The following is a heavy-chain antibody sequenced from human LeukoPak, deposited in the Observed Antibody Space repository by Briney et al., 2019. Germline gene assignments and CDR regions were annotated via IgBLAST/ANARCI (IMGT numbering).Heavy chain of an antibody. D-gene: IGHD4-23*01. J-gene: IGHJ4*02. V-gene: IGHV5-51*01. Sequence: GESLKISCEGSGYNFSNCLIGWVRQMPGKGLEWMGIIYPGDSDTRYGPSSQGQVTISADKSISTAYLQWSSLKASDTAMYYCARHGGGGSGGNSGFDYWGQGTLVTVSS. CDR3: ARHGGGGSGGNSGFDY. CDR1: GYNFSNCL. CDR2: IYPGDSDT.